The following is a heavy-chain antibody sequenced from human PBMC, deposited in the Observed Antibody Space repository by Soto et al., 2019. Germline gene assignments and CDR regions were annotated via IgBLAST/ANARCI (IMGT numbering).Heavy chain of an antibody. CDR3: ARDLGCSSTSCYNWFDP. Sequence: SETLSRTCTVAGGSISSSSYYWGWIRQPPGKGLEWIGEINHSGSTNYNPSLKSRVTISVDTSKNQFSLKLSSVTAADTAVYYCARDLGCSSTSCYNWFDPWGQGTLVTVSS. J-gene: IGHJ5*02. D-gene: IGHD2-2*01. CDR2: INHSGST. V-gene: IGHV4-39*07. CDR1: GGSISSSSYY.